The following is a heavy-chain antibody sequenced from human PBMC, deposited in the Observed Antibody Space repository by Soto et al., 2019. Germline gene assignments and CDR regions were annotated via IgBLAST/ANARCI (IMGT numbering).Heavy chain of an antibody. CDR2: ISGSGGST. CDR1: GFTFSSDA. J-gene: IGHJ3*02. V-gene: IGHV3-23*01. D-gene: IGHD2-15*01. Sequence: EVQLLESGGGLVQPGGSLRLSCAASGFTFSSDAMSWVRQAPGKVLEWVSAISGSGGSTYYADSVKGRFTISRDNAKNTLYLQMNSLRAEDTAVYYCAKDRGGIYTPDSFDIWGQGTMVTVSS. CDR3: AKDRGGIYTPDSFDI.